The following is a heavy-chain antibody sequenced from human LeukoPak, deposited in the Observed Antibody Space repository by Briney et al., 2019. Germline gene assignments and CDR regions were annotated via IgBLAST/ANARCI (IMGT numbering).Heavy chain of an antibody. CDR2: IYPGDSDT. Sequence: GEPLKISCKGSGYSFTSYWIGWVRQMPGKGLEWMGIIYPGDSDTRYSPSFQGQVTISADKSISTAYLQWSSLKASDTAMYYCARLEEDLTLGVAGYWFVPWGQGTLVTVS. CDR3: ARLEEDLTLGVAGYWFVP. D-gene: IGHD3-16*01. CDR1: GYSFTSYW. V-gene: IGHV5-51*01. J-gene: IGHJ5*02.